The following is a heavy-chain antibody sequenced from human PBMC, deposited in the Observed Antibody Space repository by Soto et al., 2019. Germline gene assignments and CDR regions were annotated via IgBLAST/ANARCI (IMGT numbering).Heavy chain of an antibody. CDR1: GFTFSSYA. Sequence: VQLVESGGGLVQPGGSLRLSCAASGFTFSSYAMSWVRQAPGKGLEWVSAISGSGGSTYYADSVKGRFTISRDNSKNTLYLQMNSLRAEDTAVYYCARNRGYSNYVGDYYYGMDVWGQGTTVTVSS. J-gene: IGHJ6*02. D-gene: IGHD4-4*01. CDR2: ISGSGGST. V-gene: IGHV3-23*04. CDR3: ARNRGYSNYVGDYYYGMDV.